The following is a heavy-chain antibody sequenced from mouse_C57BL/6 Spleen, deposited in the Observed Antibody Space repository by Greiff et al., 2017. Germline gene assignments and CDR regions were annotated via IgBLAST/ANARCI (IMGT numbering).Heavy chain of an antibody. Sequence: VKLMESGPGLVAPSPSLSITCTVSGFSLTSYGVDWVRQPPGKGLEWLGVIWGGRSTNYNSAIMSRLSISKDNSKSQVFLKMNSLQTDDTAMYYCAKRNWDEGFAYWGQGTLVTVSA. V-gene: IGHV2-9*01. CDR3: AKRNWDEGFAY. CDR1: GFSLTSYG. D-gene: IGHD4-1*02. CDR2: IWGGRST. J-gene: IGHJ3*01.